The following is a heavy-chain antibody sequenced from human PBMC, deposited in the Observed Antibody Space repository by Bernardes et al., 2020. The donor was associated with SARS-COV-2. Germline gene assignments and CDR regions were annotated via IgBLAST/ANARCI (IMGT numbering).Heavy chain of an antibody. CDR3: ATDKEGVRAADI. D-gene: IGHD1-1*01. CDR1: GYTLTELS. CDR2: FDPEDGET. J-gene: IGHJ3*02. V-gene: IGHV1-24*01. Sequence: ASVKVSCKVSGYTLTELSMHWVRQAPGKGLEWMGGFDPEDGETIYAQKFQGRVTMTEDTSTDTAYMELSSLRSEDTAVYYCATDKEGVRAADIWGQGTMVTVSS.